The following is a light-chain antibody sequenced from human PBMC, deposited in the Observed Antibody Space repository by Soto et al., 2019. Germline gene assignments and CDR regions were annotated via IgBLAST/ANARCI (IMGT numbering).Light chain of an antibody. V-gene: IGLV2-8*01. Sequence: QSVLTQAPSASGSPGQSVTISCTGTSSDVGGYNYVSWYQHHPGKAPKLMIYEVSKRPSGVPDRFSGSKSGNTASLTVSGLQAENEAHHYCGSYARSNNFYVIGTGTRSPS. CDR1: SSDVGGYNY. CDR3: GSYARSNNFYV. CDR2: EVS. J-gene: IGLJ1*01.